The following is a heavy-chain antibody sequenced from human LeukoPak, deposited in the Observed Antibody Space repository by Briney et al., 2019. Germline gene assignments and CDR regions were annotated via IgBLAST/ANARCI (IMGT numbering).Heavy chain of an antibody. V-gene: IGHV1-69*06. CDR2: IIPVFGTT. Sequence: GASVKVSCNASGGTFSSYADSWVRLTPGQGLEWLGGIIPVFGTTTYAQKFQAKVTMTADKSTNTAYLEISSLTSDDTAVYYCARCSPGDSSNFYAVLQYWGQGTQVTVST. D-gene: IGHD3-22*01. J-gene: IGHJ4*02. CDR1: GGTFSSYA. CDR3: ARCSPGDSSNFYAVLQY.